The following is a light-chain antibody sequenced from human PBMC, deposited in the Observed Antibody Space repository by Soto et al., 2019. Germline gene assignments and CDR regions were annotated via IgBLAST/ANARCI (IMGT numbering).Light chain of an antibody. J-gene: IGKJ1*01. CDR3: QQYGSSST. CDR2: GAS. Sequence: EIVLTQSPGTLSLSPGERATLSCRASQSGSSDLAWYHQKPGQAPRLLIDGASSRATGIPDRFSGRGSGTDFTLTISRLEPEDFAVYYCQQYGSSSTFGQGTKVDIK. CDR1: QSGSSD. V-gene: IGKV3-20*01.